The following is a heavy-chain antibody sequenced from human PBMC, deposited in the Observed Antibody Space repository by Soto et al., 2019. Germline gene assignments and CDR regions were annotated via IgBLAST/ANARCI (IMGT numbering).Heavy chain of an antibody. D-gene: IGHD3-10*01. CDR1: GFTFSSYA. CDR3: ARDTPGASMVRGVIVDAFDI. V-gene: IGHV3-30-3*01. J-gene: IGHJ3*02. Sequence: QVQLVESGGGVVQPGRSLRLSCAASGFTFSSYAMHWVRQAPGKGLEWVAVISYDGSNKYYADSVKGRFTIPRDNSKNTLYLQMNSLRAEDTAVYYCARDTPGASMVRGVIVDAFDIWGQGTMVTVSS. CDR2: ISYDGSNK.